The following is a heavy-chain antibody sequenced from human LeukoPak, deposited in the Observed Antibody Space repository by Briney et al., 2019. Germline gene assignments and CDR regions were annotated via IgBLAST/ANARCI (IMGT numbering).Heavy chain of an antibody. V-gene: IGHV3-23*01. CDR3: AKGRTNYGMDV. D-gene: IGHD1-14*01. Sequence: GGSLRLSCAAPGLTFSNYVMSWVRQAPGKGLEWVSAISGSGDSTYHADSVKGRFTISRDNSQNTLHLQMNSLRAEDTAVYYCAKGRTNYGMDVWGQGTTVTVSS. CDR2: ISGSGDST. CDR1: GLTFSNYV. J-gene: IGHJ6*02.